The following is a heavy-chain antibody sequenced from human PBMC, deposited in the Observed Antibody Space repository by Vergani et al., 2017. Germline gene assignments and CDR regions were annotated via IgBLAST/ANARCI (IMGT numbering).Heavy chain of an antibody. V-gene: IGHV3-23*01. Sequence: EVQLLESGGGLVQPGGSLRLSCAASGFTFSSYAMSWVRQAPGKGLEWVSAISGSGGSTYYADSVKGRFTISRDNSKNPLYLHMNSLRAEDTAVYYCAKEVVVVPAARDWFDPWGQGTLVTVSS. J-gene: IGHJ5*02. CDR3: AKEVVVVPAARDWFDP. D-gene: IGHD2-2*01. CDR2: ISGSGGST. CDR1: GFTFSSYA.